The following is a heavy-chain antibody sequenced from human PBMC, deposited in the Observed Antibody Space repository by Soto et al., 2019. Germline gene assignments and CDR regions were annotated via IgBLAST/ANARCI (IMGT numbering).Heavy chain of an antibody. D-gene: IGHD3-9*01. CDR2: ISYDGSNK. CDR1: GFTFSSYG. J-gene: IGHJ4*02. V-gene: IGHV3-30*18. Sequence: GGSLRLSCAASGFTFSSYGMHWVRQAPGKGLEWVAVISYDGSNKYYADSVKGRFTISRDNSKNTLYLQMNSLRAEDTAVYYCAKDSRRGYDIWPRSPRTDYWGQGTLVTVSS. CDR3: AKDSRRGYDIWPRSPRTDY.